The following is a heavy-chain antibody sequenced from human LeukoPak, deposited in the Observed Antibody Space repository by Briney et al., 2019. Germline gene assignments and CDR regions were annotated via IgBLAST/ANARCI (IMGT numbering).Heavy chain of an antibody. CDR1: GYTLSSYA. D-gene: IGHD4-17*01. Sequence: PGGSLRLSCAASGYTLSSYALSWVPRAPGKGLEWVSAFSGRGGSTYYADSVKRRFTISRDNSKITVSLQMNSLRPGAAAVYQRAKGTPRYYGDYLDYWGQGTLVTVSS. V-gene: IGHV3-23*01. CDR3: AKGTPRYYGDYLDY. J-gene: IGHJ4*02. CDR2: FSGRGGST.